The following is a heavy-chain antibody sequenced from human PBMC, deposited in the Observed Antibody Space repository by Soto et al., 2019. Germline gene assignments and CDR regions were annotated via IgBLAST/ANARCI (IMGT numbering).Heavy chain of an antibody. Sequence: ASVKVSCKASGYTFTSYGISWVRQAPGQGLEWMGWISAYNGNTNYAQKLQGRVTMTTDTSTSTAYMELRSLRSDETAAYYCERVYGYKGGFDHWGQGTLVTVSS. D-gene: IGHD5-12*01. CDR2: ISAYNGNT. CDR1: GYTFTSYG. V-gene: IGHV1-18*01. J-gene: IGHJ4*02. CDR3: ERVYGYKGGFDH.